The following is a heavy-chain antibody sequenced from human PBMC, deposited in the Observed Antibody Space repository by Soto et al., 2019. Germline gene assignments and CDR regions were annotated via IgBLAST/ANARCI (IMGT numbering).Heavy chain of an antibody. CDR1: GGSISSYY. D-gene: IGHD6-6*01. V-gene: IGHV4-4*02. J-gene: IGHJ6*02. CDR2: IYHSGST. Sequence: SETLSLTCTVSGGSISSYYWSWVRQPPGKGLEWIGEIYHSGSTNYNPSLKSRVTISVDKSKNQFSLKLSSVTAADTAVYYCALDSSSSHGGLYYYAMDVWGQGTTVTVSS. CDR3: ALDSSSSHGGLYYYAMDV.